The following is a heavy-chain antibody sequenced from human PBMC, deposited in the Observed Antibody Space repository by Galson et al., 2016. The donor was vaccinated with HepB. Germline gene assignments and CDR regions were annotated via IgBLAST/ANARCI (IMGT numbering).Heavy chain of an antibody. V-gene: IGHV3-30-3*01. D-gene: IGHD3-10*01. Sequence: SLRLSCAASGFSFISYAMHWVRQAPGKGLEWVALMSHDGGNKQYADSVKGRFTTSRDNSKNTLYLQMNSLRPEDTAVYYCARGDGPGSYLVDYWGQGTLLIVSS. CDR2: MSHDGGNK. CDR3: ARGDGPGSYLVDY. J-gene: IGHJ4*02. CDR1: GFSFISYA.